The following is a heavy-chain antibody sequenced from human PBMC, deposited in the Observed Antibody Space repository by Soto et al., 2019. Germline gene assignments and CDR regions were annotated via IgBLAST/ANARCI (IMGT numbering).Heavy chain of an antibody. D-gene: IGHD6-19*01. J-gene: IGHJ6*03. CDR1: GFTFSSYA. CDR3: AKVPVAGLTYYYYYYYMDV. CDR2: ISGSGGST. V-gene: IGHV3-23*01. Sequence: GGSLRLSCAASGFTFSSYAMSWVRQAPGKGLEWVSAISGSGGSTYYADSVKGRFTISRDNSKNTLYLQMNSLRAEDTAVYYCAKVPVAGLTYYYYYYYMDVWGKGTTVTVSS.